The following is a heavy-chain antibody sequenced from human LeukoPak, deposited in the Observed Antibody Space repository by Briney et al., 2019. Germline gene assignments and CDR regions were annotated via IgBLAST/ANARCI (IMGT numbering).Heavy chain of an antibody. V-gene: IGHV4-59*01. J-gene: IGHJ3*02. CDR2: IYYSGST. D-gene: IGHD3-10*01. CDR1: GGSISSYY. CDR3: ARDYVVRGVPFDAFDI. Sequence: SETLSLTCTVSGGSISSYYWSWIRQPPGKGLEWIGYIYYSGSTNYNPSLKSRVTISVDTSKNQFSLKLSSVTAADTAVYYCARDYVVRGVPFDAFDIWGQGTLVTVSS.